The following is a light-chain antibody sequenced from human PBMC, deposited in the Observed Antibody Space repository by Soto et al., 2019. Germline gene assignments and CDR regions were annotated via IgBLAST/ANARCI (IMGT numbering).Light chain of an antibody. J-gene: IGKJ4*01. CDR3: QQYNSFSLT. V-gene: IGKV1-5*01. CDR1: QSISSW. Sequence: DIQMTQSPSTLSATAGDRVTITCRASQSISSWLAWYQHKPGKAPKLLIYDASSLESEVPSRFSGSGSGTEFTLTISSLQPDDFATYYCQQYNSFSLTFGGGTKVDIK. CDR2: DAS.